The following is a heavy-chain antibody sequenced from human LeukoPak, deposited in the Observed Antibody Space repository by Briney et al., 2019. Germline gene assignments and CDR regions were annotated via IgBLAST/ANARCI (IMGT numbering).Heavy chain of an antibody. CDR1: GFTFSSYG. V-gene: IGHV3-33*01. J-gene: IGHJ4*02. Sequence: PGGSLRLSCAASGFTFSSYGMHWVRQTPGKGLEWVAVIWYDGSNKYYADSVKGRFTISRDNSKNTLYLQMDSLRAEDTAVYYCAGGEYDFWSGYYLGGLYWGQGTLVTVSS. D-gene: IGHD3-3*01. CDR2: IWYDGSNK. CDR3: AGGEYDFWSGYYLGGLY.